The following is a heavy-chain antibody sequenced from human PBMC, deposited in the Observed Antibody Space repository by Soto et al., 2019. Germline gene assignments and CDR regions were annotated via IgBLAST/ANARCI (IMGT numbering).Heavy chain of an antibody. D-gene: IGHD6-6*01. V-gene: IGHV4-59*12. CDR1: GGSISSYY. CDR2: IYYSGST. J-gene: IGHJ5*02. Sequence: SETLSLTCTVSGGSISSYYWSWIRQPPGKGLEWIGYIYYSGSTNYNPSLKSRVTISVDTSKNQFSLKLSSVTAADTAVYYCARVGDSSSSAWYNWLDPWGQGPLVTVSS. CDR3: ARVGDSSSSAWYNWLDP.